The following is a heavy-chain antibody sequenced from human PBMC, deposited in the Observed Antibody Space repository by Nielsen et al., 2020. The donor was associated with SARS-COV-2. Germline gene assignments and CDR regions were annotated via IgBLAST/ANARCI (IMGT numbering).Heavy chain of an antibody. CDR2: IYSGGSST. D-gene: IGHD3-10*01. Sequence: GESLKISCAASGFTFSDAYMSWVRQAPGKGLEWVSVIYSGGSSTYYADSVKGRFTISRDNSKNTLYLQMNSLRAEDTAVYYCAKDSRLGGEGYYYYYGMDVWGQGTTVTVSS. V-gene: IGHV3-23*03. J-gene: IGHJ6*02. CDR3: AKDSRLGGEGYYYYYGMDV. CDR1: GFTFSDAY.